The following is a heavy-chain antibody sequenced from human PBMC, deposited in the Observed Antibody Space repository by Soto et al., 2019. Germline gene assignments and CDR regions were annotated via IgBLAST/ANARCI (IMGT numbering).Heavy chain of an antibody. CDR2: TYYRSKWYN. J-gene: IGHJ6*02. CDR3: ARDESGEYSSSSPLLYYYYYGMDV. CDR1: GDSVSSNSAA. Sequence: PSQTLSLTCAISGDSVSSNSAAWNWIRQSPSRGLEWLGRTYYRSKWYNDYAVSVKSRITINPDTSKNQFSLQLNSVTPEDTAVYYCARDESGEYSSSSPLLYYYYYGMDVWGQGTTVTVYS. V-gene: IGHV6-1*01. D-gene: IGHD6-6*01.